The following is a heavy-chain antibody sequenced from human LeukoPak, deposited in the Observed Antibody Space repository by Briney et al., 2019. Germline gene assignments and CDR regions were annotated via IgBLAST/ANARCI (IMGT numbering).Heavy chain of an antibody. CDR1: GGSISSGSYY. CDR3: ARDRGGCSSTSCYPEDYYYYYMDV. CDR2: IYTSGST. J-gene: IGHJ6*03. V-gene: IGHV4-61*02. D-gene: IGHD2-2*01. Sequence: ETSQTLSLTCTVSGGSISSGSYYWSWIRQPAGKGLEWIGRIYTSGSTNYNPSLKSRVTISVDTSKNQFSLKLSSVTAADTAVYYCARDRGGCSSTSCYPEDYYYYYMDVWGKGTTVTVSS.